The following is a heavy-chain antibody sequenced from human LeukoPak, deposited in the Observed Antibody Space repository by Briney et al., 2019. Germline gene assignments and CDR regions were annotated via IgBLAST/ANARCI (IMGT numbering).Heavy chain of an antibody. J-gene: IGHJ4*02. CDR1: GGSISSYY. CDR3: ARGGGIAAGFFDY. CDR2: IYYSGST. Sequence: PSETLSLTCTVSGGSISSYYWIWIRQPPGKGLEWIGYIYYSGSTNYNPSLKSRVTISVDTSKNQYSLKLSSVTAADTAVYYCARGGGIAAGFFDYWGQGTLVTVSS. D-gene: IGHD6-13*01. V-gene: IGHV4-59*01.